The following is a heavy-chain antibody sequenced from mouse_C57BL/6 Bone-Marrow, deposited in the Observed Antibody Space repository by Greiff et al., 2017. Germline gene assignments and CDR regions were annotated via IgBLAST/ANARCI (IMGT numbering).Heavy chain of an antibody. D-gene: IGHD3-1*01. CDR3: ARKENPVGTMDD. Sequence: QVQLQQSGPGLVQPSQSLSITCTVSGFSLSSYGVHWVRQSPGKGLEWLGVIWSGGITDYNAAFISRLTISRDISKSQVFFKMSSLHADDTAIYYCARKENPVGTMDDWGQGTSVTVSS. CDR1: GFSLSSYG. V-gene: IGHV2-2*01. CDR2: IWSGGIT. J-gene: IGHJ4*01.